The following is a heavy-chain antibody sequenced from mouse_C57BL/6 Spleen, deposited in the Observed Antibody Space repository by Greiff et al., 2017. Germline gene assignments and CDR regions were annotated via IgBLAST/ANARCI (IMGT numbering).Heavy chain of an antibody. D-gene: IGHD1-1*01. Sequence: EVLLVESGEGLVKPGGSLKLSCAASGFTFSSYAMSWVRQTPEKRLEWVAYISSGGDYIYYADTVKGRFTISRDNARNTLYLQMSSLKSEDTAMYYCARDYYGSRYAMDDWGQGTSVTVSS. V-gene: IGHV5S21*01. CDR1: GFTFSSYA. CDR3: ARDYYGSRYAMDD. J-gene: IGHJ4*01. CDR2: ISSGGDYI.